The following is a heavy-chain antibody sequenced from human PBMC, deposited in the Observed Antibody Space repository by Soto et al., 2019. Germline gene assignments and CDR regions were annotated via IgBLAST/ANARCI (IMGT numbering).Heavy chain of an antibody. CDR1: GFTFSGFA. CDR3: ARGSLIHFDY. CDR2: IKTSTGTT. J-gene: IGHJ4*02. V-gene: IGHV3-48*02. Sequence: GGSLRLSCAASGFTFSGFAMNWVRQAPGKGLEWISYIKTSTGTTHYADSVKGRFTISRDNAKDSVYLQMNSLRDEDTAVYYCARGSLIHFDYWGQGALVTVSS.